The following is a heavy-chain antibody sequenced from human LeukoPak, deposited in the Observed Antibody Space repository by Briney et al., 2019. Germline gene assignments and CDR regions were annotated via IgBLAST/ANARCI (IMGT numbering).Heavy chain of an antibody. CDR2: IHHSGST. J-gene: IGHJ4*02. V-gene: IGHV4-34*01. CDR1: GGSFSGYY. CDR3: ARDGHRYFDY. D-gene: IGHD2-21*01. Sequence: PSETLSLTCAVYGGSFSGYYCSWLRQPPGKGLEWIGEIHHSGSTSYNPSLKSRVTISVDTSKNQFSLKLSSVTAADTAVYYCARDGHRYFDYWGQGTLVTVSS.